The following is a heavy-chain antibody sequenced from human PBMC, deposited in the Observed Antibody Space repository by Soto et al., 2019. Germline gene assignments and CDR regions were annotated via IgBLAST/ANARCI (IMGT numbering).Heavy chain of an antibody. D-gene: IGHD3-10*01. CDR1: GGSFSAYY. J-gene: IGHJ5*02. Sequence: PSETLSLTCAVYGGSFSAYYWSWIRQPPGKGLEWIGEIDHSGSTNYNPSLKSRVTISVDTSKNQFSLRLSSVTAADTAVYYCASQTNYYGSGSFYYWFDPWGQGTPVPASS. CDR2: IDHSGST. CDR3: ASQTNYYGSGSFYYWFDP. V-gene: IGHV4-34*01.